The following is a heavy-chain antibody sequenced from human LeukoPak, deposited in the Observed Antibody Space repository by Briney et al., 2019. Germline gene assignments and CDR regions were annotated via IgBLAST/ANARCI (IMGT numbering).Heavy chain of an antibody. CDR2: ISSSSSYI. Sequence: KPGGSLRLSCAASGFTFSSYSMNWVRQAPGKGLEWVSSISSSSSYIYYADSVKGRFTISRDNAKNSLYLQMNSLRAEDTAVYYCAKEVGSGWYKNFDYWGQGTLVTVSS. J-gene: IGHJ4*02. V-gene: IGHV3-21*01. CDR3: AKEVGSGWYKNFDY. D-gene: IGHD6-19*01. CDR1: GFTFSSYS.